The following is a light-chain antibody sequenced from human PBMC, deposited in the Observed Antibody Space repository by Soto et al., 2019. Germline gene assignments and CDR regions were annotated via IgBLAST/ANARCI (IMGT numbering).Light chain of an antibody. CDR3: SSLSTTSTPIV. J-gene: IGLJ1*01. V-gene: IGLV2-14*01. Sequence: QSALSQPASMSGSPGQSITIPCTGASSDIGLYNYVSWYQHHPGKAPKLLISEVNVRPSGLSDRFSASKDGNTASLTISGLQPEDEAYYYCSSLSTTSTPIVFGSGTKVTVL. CDR2: EVN. CDR1: SSDIGLYNY.